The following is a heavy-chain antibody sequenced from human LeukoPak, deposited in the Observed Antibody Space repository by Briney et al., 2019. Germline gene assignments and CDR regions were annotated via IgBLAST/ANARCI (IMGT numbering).Heavy chain of an antibody. CDR3: ARRVDTAMEPYYFDY. D-gene: IGHD5-18*01. CDR2: INRSGST. CDR1: TGSFSGYY. V-gene: IGHV4-34*01. Sequence: SETLSLTCAVYTGSFSGYYWTWIRQPPGKGLEWIGEINRSGSTKYNPSLKSRVTISVDTSKNQFSLNLNSVTAADTAVYYCARRVDTAMEPYYFDYWGQGTLVTVSS. J-gene: IGHJ4*02.